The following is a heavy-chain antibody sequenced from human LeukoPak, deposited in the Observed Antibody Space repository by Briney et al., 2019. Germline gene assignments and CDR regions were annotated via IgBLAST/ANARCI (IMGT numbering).Heavy chain of an antibody. D-gene: IGHD6-13*01. J-gene: IGHJ4*02. Sequence: SVKVSCKASGGTFSSYAISWVRQAPGQGLEWMGGIIPIFGTANYAQKFQGRVTITADKSTSTAYMELSSLRSEDTAVYYCARPRDSSSWTHDYWGQGTLVTVSS. V-gene: IGHV1-69*06. CDR1: GGTFSSYA. CDR3: ARPRDSSSWTHDY. CDR2: IIPIFGTA.